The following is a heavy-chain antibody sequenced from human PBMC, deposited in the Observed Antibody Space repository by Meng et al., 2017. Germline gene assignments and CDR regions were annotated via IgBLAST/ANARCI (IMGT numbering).Heavy chain of an antibody. V-gene: IGHV3-43D*04. CDR2: ISWDGGST. J-gene: IGHJ6*02. CDR3: AKDMTGGYCYYGMDV. CDR1: GFTFDDYA. Sequence: GESLKISCAASGFTFDDYAMHWVRQAPGKGLEWVSLISWDGGSTYYADSVKGRFTISRDNSKNSLYLQMNSLRAEDTALYYCAKDMTGGYCYYGMDVWGQGTLVTVSS. D-gene: IGHD3-16*01.